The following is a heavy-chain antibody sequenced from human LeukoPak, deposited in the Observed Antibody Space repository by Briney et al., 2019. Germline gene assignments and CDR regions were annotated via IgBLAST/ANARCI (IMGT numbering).Heavy chain of an antibody. CDR3: ARSPYYTAFDI. Sequence: GGSLRLSWAASGFTFSSYAMHWVRQAPGKGLEYVSAISSNGGSTYYANSVKGGFTISRDNSKNTLYLQMGSLRAEDMAVYYCARSPYYTAFDIWGQGTMVTVSS. CDR2: ISSNGGST. CDR1: GFTFSSYA. J-gene: IGHJ3*02. D-gene: IGHD2-2*02. V-gene: IGHV3-64*01.